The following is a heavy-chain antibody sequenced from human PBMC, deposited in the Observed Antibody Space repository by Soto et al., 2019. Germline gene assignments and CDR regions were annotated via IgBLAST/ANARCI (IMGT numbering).Heavy chain of an antibody. V-gene: IGHV4-31*03. CDR2: IYSSGST. J-gene: IGHJ5*02. CDR1: GGSISSGGYY. CDR3: ARYVVVPAATISRFDP. D-gene: IGHD2-2*01. Sequence: SETLSLTCTVAGGSISSGGYYWSWIRQHPGKGLEWIGYIYSSGSTYYNPSLKSRVTISVDTSKNQFSLRLSSVTAADTAVYYCARYVVVPAATISRFDPWGQGTLVTVSS.